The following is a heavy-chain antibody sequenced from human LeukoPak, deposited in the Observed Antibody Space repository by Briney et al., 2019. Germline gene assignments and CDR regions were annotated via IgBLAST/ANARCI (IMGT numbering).Heavy chain of an antibody. CDR3: ASTDYGDYFDY. J-gene: IGHJ4*02. D-gene: IGHD4-17*01. CDR2: ISSNGGST. Sequence: GGSLRLSCAASGFTFSSYAMHWVGQAPGKGLEYVSSISSNGGSTYYANYVKGRFTISRDNSKNTLYLQMGSLRAEDMAVYYCASTDYGDYFDYWGQGTLVTVSS. V-gene: IGHV3-64*01. CDR1: GFTFSSYA.